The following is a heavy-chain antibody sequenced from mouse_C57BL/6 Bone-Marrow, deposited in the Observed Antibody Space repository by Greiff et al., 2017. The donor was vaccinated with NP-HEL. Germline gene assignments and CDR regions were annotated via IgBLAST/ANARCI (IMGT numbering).Heavy chain of an antibody. V-gene: IGHV5-12*01. D-gene: IGHD3-2*02. J-gene: IGHJ4*01. Sequence: EVHLVESGGGLVQPGGSLKLSCAASGFTFSDYYMYWVRQTPEKRLEWVAYISNGGGSTYYPDTVKGRFTISRDNAKNTLYLQMSRLKSEDTAMYYCARHRGLRPSAMDYWGQGTSVTVSS. CDR2: ISNGGGST. CDR1: GFTFSDYY. CDR3: ARHRGLRPSAMDY.